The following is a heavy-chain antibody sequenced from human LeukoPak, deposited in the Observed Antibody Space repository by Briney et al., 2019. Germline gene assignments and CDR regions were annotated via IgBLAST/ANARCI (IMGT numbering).Heavy chain of an antibody. V-gene: IGHV3-11*01. D-gene: IGHD3-16*02. CDR3: ARERYDYVWGSYRYFFDH. CDR2: ISSSGTTI. J-gene: IGHJ4*02. Sequence: PGGSLRLSCAASGFTFSDYYMSWIRQAPGKGLEWVSYISSSGTTIKYADSVKGRFTISRDNAKNSLYLQVNSLRAEDTAVYYCARERYDYVWGSYRYFFDHWGQGTLVTVSS. CDR1: GFTFSDYY.